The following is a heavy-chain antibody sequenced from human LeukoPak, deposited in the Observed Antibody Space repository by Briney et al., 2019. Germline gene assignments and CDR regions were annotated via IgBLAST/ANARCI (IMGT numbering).Heavy chain of an antibody. J-gene: IGHJ4*02. V-gene: IGHV3-21*01. Sequence: AGGSLRLSCAASGFTFSAYSMNWVRQAPGKGLEWISFISGSSAYIYYADSVKGRFTISRDNAKNSLFLQMNSLRAEDTAVYYCARDRAPSLTGYGDPGYWGQGTLVTVSS. CDR3: ARDRAPSLTGYGDPGY. CDR2: ISGSSAYI. D-gene: IGHD4-17*01. CDR1: GFTFSAYS.